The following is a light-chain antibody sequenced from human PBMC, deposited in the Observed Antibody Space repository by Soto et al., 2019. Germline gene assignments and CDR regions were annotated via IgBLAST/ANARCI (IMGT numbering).Light chain of an antibody. V-gene: IGLV2-23*02. CDR3: YTYTGISTSLFV. Sequence: QSVLTQPASVSGSPGQSITISCTGTSRDIGTSNLVSWYQQYPGKAPKLIIFEVTRRPSGISNRFSGSKSGNTASLTISGLQPEDEADNYCYTYTGISTSLFVFGTGTKVTDL. CDR1: SRDIGTSNL. J-gene: IGLJ1*01. CDR2: EVT.